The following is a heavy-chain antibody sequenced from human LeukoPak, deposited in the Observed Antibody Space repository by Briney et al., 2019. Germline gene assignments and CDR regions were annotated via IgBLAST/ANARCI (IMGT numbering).Heavy chain of an antibody. CDR1: GGSISSSSYY. CDR3: ARAAPRYSRNWFDP. Sequence: SETLSLTCTVSGGSISSSSYYWGWIRQPPGKGLEWIGSIYYSGSTYYNPSLKGRVTISVDTSKNQFSLKLSSVTAADTAVYYCARAAPRYSRNWFDPWGQGTLVTVSS. J-gene: IGHJ5*02. CDR2: IYYSGST. D-gene: IGHD6-13*01. V-gene: IGHV4-39*07.